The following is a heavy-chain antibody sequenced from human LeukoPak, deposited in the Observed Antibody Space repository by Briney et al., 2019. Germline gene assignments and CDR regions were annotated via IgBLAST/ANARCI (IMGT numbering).Heavy chain of an antibody. J-gene: IGHJ6*02. CDR3: ASFWGSRESDWLRDGVDV. D-gene: IGHD2-21*02. Sequence: PGGSLRLSCAASGFTFSSYWMSWVRQAPGKGLEWVANIKQDGSEKYYVDSVKGRFTISRDNAKNSLYLQMNSLSAEATAVYYCASFWGSRESDWLRDGVDVWGQGTTVTVSS. V-gene: IGHV3-7*01. CDR1: GFTFSSYW. CDR2: IKQDGSEK.